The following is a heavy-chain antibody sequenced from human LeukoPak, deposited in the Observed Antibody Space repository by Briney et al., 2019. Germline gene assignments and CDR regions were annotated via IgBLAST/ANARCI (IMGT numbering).Heavy chain of an antibody. Sequence: GGSLRLSCAASGFTFSSYAMSWVRQAPGKGLEWVSAISGSGDSTYYADSVKGRFTISRDNSKNTLYLQMNSLRAEDTAVYYCAKDYGRWLRLIQPWFGFDYWGQGTLVTVSS. V-gene: IGHV3-23*01. D-gene: IGHD5-18*01. J-gene: IGHJ4*02. CDR2: ISGSGDST. CDR3: AKDYGRWLRLIQPWFGFDY. CDR1: GFTFSSYA.